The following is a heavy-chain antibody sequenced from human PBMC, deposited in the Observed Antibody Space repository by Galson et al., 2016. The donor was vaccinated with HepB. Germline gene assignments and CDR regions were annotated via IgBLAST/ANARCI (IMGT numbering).Heavy chain of an antibody. CDR1: GGSISSGDYY. CDR2: MYNTGDT. V-gene: IGHV4-30-4*01. D-gene: IGHD3-22*01. Sequence: LSLTCTVSGGSISSGDYYWTWIRQTPEKGLEWIGYMYNTGDTYYNPSLKSRLGLSLDMSKNQFSLQLTSVPAADTALYYCARGKYFESSGPFGSGGYYFDNWGQGTLVIVSS. J-gene: IGHJ4*02. CDR3: ARGKYFESSGPFGSGGYYFDN.